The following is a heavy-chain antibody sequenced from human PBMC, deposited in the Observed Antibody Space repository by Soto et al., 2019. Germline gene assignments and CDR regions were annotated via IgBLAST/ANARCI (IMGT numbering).Heavy chain of an antibody. CDR1: GFTFSDFE. CDR3: ARRTGTAPRFDF. Sequence: QVQLVESGGGVVQPGRSLRLSCSASGFTFSDFEMYWIRQAPGKGLDWVSFISYDGSNQYYAGSVKGRFTISRDNSKNTLFLLMSSLRPDDTAVYFCARRTGTAPRFDFWGQGTLVTVSS. CDR2: ISYDGSNQ. V-gene: IGHV3-30-3*01. D-gene: IGHD1-7*01. J-gene: IGHJ4*02.